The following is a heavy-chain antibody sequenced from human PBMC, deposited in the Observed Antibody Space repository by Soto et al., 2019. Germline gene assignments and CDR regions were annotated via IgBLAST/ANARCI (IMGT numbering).Heavy chain of an antibody. CDR2: ISYDGSNK. Sequence: PGGSLRLSCAASGFTFSSYAMHWVRQAPGKGLEWVAVISYDGSNKYYADSVKGRFIISRDNSKNTLYLQMNSLRAEDTAVYYCARVRAYYDFWSGYSDYYYGMDVWGQGTTVTVSS. V-gene: IGHV3-30-3*01. D-gene: IGHD3-3*01. J-gene: IGHJ6*02. CDR1: GFTFSSYA. CDR3: ARVRAYYDFWSGYSDYYYGMDV.